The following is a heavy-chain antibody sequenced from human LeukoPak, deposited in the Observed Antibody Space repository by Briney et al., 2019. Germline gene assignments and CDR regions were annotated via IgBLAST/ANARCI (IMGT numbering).Heavy chain of an antibody. CDR1: GFTFSSYEM. J-gene: IGHJ5*02. D-gene: IGHD5-12*01. CDR3: ARSGSGYSGYDRWFDP. Sequence: GSLRLSCAASGFTFSSYEMNWVRQAPGKGLEWIGEIYHSGSTNYNPSLKSRVTISVDKSKNQFSLKLSSVTAADTAVYYCARSGSGYSGYDRWFDPWGQGTLVTVSS. CDR2: IYHSGST. V-gene: IGHV4-4*02.